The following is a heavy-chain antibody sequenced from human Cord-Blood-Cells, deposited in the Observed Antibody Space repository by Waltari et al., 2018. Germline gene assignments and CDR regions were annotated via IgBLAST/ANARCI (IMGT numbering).Heavy chain of an antibody. J-gene: IGHJ5*02. D-gene: IGHD6-13*01. Sequence: GQLVESGGGLVQPGGSLRLSCAASGFTFSSYSMNWVRQAPGEGLEWVSYIISSSSTIYYADSVKGRFTISRDNAKNSLYLQMNSLRDEDTAVYYCAREKGSSSWYWFDPWGQGTLVTVSS. CDR3: AREKGSSSWYWFDP. CDR2: IISSSSTI. V-gene: IGHV3-48*02. CDR1: GFTFSSYS.